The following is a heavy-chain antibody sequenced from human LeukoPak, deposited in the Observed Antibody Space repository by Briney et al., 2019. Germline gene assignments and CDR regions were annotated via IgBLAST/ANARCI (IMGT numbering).Heavy chain of an antibody. CDR1: GYSINSGFY. D-gene: IGHD3-22*01. J-gene: IGHJ4*02. CDR3: ARSGYYDSSGYFDY. CDR2: IYHSGST. V-gene: IGHV4-38-2*02. Sequence: SETLSLTCTVSGYSINSGFYWGWIRQPPGKGLEWIGSIYHSGSTHYKSSLKSRVTISVDTSKNQFFLKLSSVTAADTAVYYCARSGYYDSSGYFDYWGQGTLVTVSS.